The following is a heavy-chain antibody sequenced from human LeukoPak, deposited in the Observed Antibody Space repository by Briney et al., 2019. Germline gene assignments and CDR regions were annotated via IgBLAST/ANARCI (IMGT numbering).Heavy chain of an antibody. V-gene: IGHV3-30*02. CDR3: ARNRAFGTFDAFDM. CDR2: IRYDGTDE. CDR1: GFTFNDHG. J-gene: IGHJ3*02. Sequence: GGFLRLSCVASGFTFNDHGMHWVRQAPGKGLEWLAFIRYDGTDESYGASVRGRLTISRDDSLNTVYLQMDSLGHDDTAVYYCARNRAFGTFDAFDMWGQGTMVTVSS. D-gene: IGHD3-10*01.